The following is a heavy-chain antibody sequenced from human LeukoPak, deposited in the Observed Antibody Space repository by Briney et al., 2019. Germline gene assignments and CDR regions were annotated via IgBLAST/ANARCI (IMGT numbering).Heavy chain of an antibody. CDR2: IKQDVNEK. CDR3: ARESRGYDILTGKYHWGYYSYYMDV. D-gene: IGHD3-9*01. CDR1: GFTFNSYW. J-gene: IGHJ6*03. V-gene: IGHV3-7*01. Sequence: PGGSLRLSCAASGFTFNSYWMSWVRQAPGKGLEWVANIKQDVNEKYYVDSVKGRFTISRDNAKNSLYLQMNSLRAEDTAVYYCARESRGYDILTGKYHWGYYSYYMDVWGKGTTVTVSS.